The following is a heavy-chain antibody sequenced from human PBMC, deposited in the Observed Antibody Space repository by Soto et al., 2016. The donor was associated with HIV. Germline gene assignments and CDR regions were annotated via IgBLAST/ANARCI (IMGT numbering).Heavy chain of an antibody. CDR2: ISRNSRYT. J-gene: IGHJ4*02. Sequence: QVQLVESGGGLVKPGGSLRLSCAASGFTFSDFYMTWIRQAPGKGLEWISYISRNSRYTNYADSVKGRFTISRDNAKNSLYLQMNSLRDEDTAIYYCARELRFGSGSYYAYFDYWGQGTLVTVSS. CDR3: ARELRFGSGSYYAYFDY. CDR1: GFTFSDFY. V-gene: IGHV3-11*05. D-gene: IGHD3-10*01.